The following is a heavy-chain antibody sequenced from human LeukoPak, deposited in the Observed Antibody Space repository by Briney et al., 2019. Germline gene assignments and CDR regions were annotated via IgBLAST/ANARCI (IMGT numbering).Heavy chain of an antibody. D-gene: IGHD3-3*01. CDR2: IRSKTKSGET. Sequence: GGSLRLSCYVSGFTFSDSVIHWVRHAAGKGLEWVGRIRSKTKSGETAYAASVKGRFTISRDDSKDTAYLQMNSLKPEDTAVYHCTSPAHDFDIWSGYYSLWGHGTQVTVSS. CDR3: TSPAHDFDIWSGYYSL. V-gene: IGHV3-73*01. CDR1: GFTFSDSV. J-gene: IGHJ4*01.